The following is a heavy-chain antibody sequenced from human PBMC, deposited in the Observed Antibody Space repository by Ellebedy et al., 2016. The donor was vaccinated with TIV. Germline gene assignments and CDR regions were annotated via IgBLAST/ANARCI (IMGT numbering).Heavy chain of an antibody. J-gene: IGHJ4*02. CDR2: ITPDGSFT. V-gene: IGHV3-74*01. CDR3: ARDQIDYYHSSGDDFDY. CDR1: GFTFSSYW. Sequence: PGGSLRLSCAVSGFTFSSYWMHRVRQAPGKVLVWVSRITPDGSFTSYADSVKGRFTISRDNAKNTLYLQMNSLRAEDTAVYYCARDQIDYYHSSGDDFDYWGQGTLVTVSS. D-gene: IGHD3-22*01.